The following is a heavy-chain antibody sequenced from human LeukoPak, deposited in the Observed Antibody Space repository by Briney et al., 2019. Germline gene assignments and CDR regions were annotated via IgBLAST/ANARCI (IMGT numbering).Heavy chain of an antibody. V-gene: IGHV3-15*01. CDR2: IKSKTDGETT. CDR3: TTVGATQH. J-gene: IGHJ4*02. CDR1: GFTFSNAW. Sequence: GGSLRLSCAASGFTFSNAWMSWVRQAPGKGLEWVGCIKSKTDGETTDYAAPVKGRFTISRDDSKNTLYLQMKSLKTEDTAVYYCTTVGATQHWGQGTLVTVSS. D-gene: IGHD1-26*01.